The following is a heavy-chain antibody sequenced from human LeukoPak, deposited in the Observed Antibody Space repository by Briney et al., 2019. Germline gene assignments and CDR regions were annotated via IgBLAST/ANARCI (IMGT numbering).Heavy chain of an antibody. CDR1: GFTFSDYY. J-gene: IGHJ3*02. V-gene: IGHV3-11*01. D-gene: IGHD6-13*01. CDR2: ISSSGSTI. Sequence: KSGGSLRLSCAASGFTFSDYYMSWIRQAPGKGLEWVSYISSSGSTIYYANSVKGRFTISRDNAKNSLYLQMNSLRAEDTAVYYCARDIGAPGIAAAGPGGAFDIWGQGTMVTVSS. CDR3: ARDIGAPGIAAAGPGGAFDI.